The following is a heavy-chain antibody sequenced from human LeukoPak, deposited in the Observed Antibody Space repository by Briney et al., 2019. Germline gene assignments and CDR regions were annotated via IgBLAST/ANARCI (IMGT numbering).Heavy chain of an antibody. Sequence: SETLSLTRTVSGGSISSGTYYWTWIRQPAGKGLEWIGRIFTTGSTNYNPSLKSRVTISVDTSKNQFSLKLISVTAADTAVYFCARSRYGDLYFDFWGQGTLVTVSS. CDR1: GGSISSGTYY. CDR3: ARSRYGDLYFDF. D-gene: IGHD4-17*01. CDR2: IFTTGST. V-gene: IGHV4-61*02. J-gene: IGHJ4*02.